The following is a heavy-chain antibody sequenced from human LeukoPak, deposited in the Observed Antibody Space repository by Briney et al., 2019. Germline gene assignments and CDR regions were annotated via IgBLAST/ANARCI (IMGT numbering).Heavy chain of an antibody. V-gene: IGHV1-69*01. J-gene: IGHJ4*02. Sequence: ASVKVSCKASGGTYSSYAISWVRQAPGQGLEWMGGIIPIFGTANYAQKFQGRVTITADESTSTAYMELSSLRSEDTAVYYCARTTVTTESGFGYWGQGTLVTVSS. CDR3: ARTTVTTESGFGY. CDR1: GGTYSSYA. D-gene: IGHD4-17*01. CDR2: IIPIFGTA.